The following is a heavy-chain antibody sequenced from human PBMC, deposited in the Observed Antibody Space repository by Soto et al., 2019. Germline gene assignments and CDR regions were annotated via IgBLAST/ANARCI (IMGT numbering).Heavy chain of an antibody. V-gene: IGHV3-23*01. CDR3: AKLGSQLLSYYGMDV. J-gene: IGHJ6*02. CDR2: FGITGGDT. D-gene: IGHD2-2*01. Sequence: PGGSLRLSCAASGFTFSSYAMGWVRQAPGKGLEWVSTFGITGGDTYYADSVKGRFFISRDDSKYTLHLQINSLRAEDTAVYHCAKLGSQLLSYYGMDVWGQGTTVTVSS. CDR1: GFTFSSYA.